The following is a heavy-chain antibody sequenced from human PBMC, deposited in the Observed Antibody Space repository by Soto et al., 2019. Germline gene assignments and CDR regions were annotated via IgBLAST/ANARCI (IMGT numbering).Heavy chain of an antibody. CDR1: GFTFSDYS. V-gene: IGHV3-48*02. J-gene: IGHJ4*02. CDR3: VAESRGGVLDY. D-gene: IGHD2-8*02. CDR2: ISSSSSII. Sequence: EVQLVESGGGLVQPGGSLRLSCAASGFTFSDYSMNWVRQAPGKGLEWVSYISSSSSIIYYADSVRGRFASSRDNGKGSVYQQMNGLREEDTAMYYCVAESRGGVLDYWGQGTLVTVSS.